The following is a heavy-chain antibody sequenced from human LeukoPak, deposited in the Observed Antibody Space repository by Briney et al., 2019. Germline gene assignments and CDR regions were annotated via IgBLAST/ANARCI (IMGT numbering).Heavy chain of an antibody. CDR3: ASYAGGQGGRGY. CDR1: GGSLSGYH. CDR2: IYYGGSA. J-gene: IGHJ4*01. V-gene: IGHV4-59*08. D-gene: IGHD3-16*01. Sequence: SETLSPPCTVSGGSLSGYHSNWIRQPPGKGLEWIGEIYYGGSANYNPSLKSRVTISLDTSKNQFSLSIRAVTAPDTAVYYCASYAGGQGGRGYWGQGTMVTVSS.